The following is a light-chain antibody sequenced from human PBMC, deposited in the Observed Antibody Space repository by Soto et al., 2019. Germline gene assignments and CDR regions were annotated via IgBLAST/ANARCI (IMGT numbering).Light chain of an antibody. CDR1: QSISGNY. Sequence: EIVLTQSPGTLSWSPGERSTLSCSASQSISGNYLAWYQQKPGQAPRLLIYGASNRATGIPERFSGGGSGTDFTLTIGRLEPQDSAMYYCQQYVISVTFGQGTRLEIK. J-gene: IGKJ5*01. CDR3: QQYVISVT. CDR2: GAS. V-gene: IGKV3-20*01.